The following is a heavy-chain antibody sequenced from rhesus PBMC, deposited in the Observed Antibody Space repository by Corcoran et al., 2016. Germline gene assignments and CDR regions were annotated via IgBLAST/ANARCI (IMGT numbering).Heavy chain of an antibody. CDR1: GGSISRRNW. CDR2: IYSNSEST. Sequence: QVQLQESGPGLVKPSETLSLTCAVSGGSISRRNWWSWLRQPPGKALAWIGGIYSNSESTNYNPSLKSRVTISKDTSKNQFSLKLSSVTAADTAVYYCARHCTSTTCYHYSLDVWGRGVLVTVSS. CDR3: ARHCTSTTCYHYSLDV. J-gene: IGHJ5-2*02. D-gene: IGHD2-2*01. V-gene: IGHV4S12*01.